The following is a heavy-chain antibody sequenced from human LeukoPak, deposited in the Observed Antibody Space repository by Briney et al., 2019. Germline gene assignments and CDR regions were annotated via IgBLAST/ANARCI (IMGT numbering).Heavy chain of an antibody. Sequence: GGSLRLSCAASGFTFSSYSMNWVRQAPGKGLEWVSSISSSSSYIYYADSVKGRFTISRDNAKNSLYLQMNSLRAEDTAVYYCARDFSSSWTPPGYWGQGTLVTVSS. CDR2: ISSSSSYI. CDR1: GFTFSSYS. J-gene: IGHJ4*02. V-gene: IGHV3-21*01. CDR3: ARDFSSSWTPPGY. D-gene: IGHD6-13*01.